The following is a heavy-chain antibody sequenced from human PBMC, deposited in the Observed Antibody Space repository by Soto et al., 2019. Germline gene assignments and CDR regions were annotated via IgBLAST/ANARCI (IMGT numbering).Heavy chain of an antibody. CDR2: IYSSGST. Sequence: SETLSLTCTVSGGSIISSDYFWVWIRQPPGKGLEWIGIIYSSGSTYYNPSLKSRVTISVDTSKNQFSLKLSSVTVADTAVYYCGSYYDSSGSFDYWGQGTLVTVSS. V-gene: IGHV4-39*01. CDR3: GSYYDSSGSFDY. J-gene: IGHJ4*02. CDR1: GGSIISSDYF. D-gene: IGHD3-22*01.